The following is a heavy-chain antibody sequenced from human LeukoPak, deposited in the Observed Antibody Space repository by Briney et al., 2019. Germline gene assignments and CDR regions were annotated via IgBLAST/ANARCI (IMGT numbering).Heavy chain of an antibody. CDR3: ARSRFGELLLGANWFDP. V-gene: IGHV4-34*01. Sequence: KPSETLSLTCSVYGGSFNGYYWSWIRQPPGKGLEWIGEINHSGTTNYNPSLKSRVTMSLDTSKNQFSLKLSSVTAADTAVYYCARSRFGELLLGANWFDPWGQGTLVTVSS. CDR2: INHSGTT. J-gene: IGHJ5*02. CDR1: GGSFNGYY. D-gene: IGHD3-10*01.